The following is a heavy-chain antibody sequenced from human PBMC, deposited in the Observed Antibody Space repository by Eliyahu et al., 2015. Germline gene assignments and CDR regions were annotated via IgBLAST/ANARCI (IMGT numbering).Heavy chain of an antibody. V-gene: IGHV3-11*01. CDR2: ITTSSSII. D-gene: IGHD5-12*01. CDR1: GFIFNDYY. J-gene: IGHJ4*02. CDR3: ARARYSGYVNFDY. Sequence: QVQLVESGGGLVKPGGSLXLSCAAXGFIFNDYYMSWIRQAPGKGLEWIAYITTSSSIISYADSVKGRFTISRDNAKNSLYLQMDGLRAEDTAVYYCARARYSGYVNFDYWGQGTLVTVSS.